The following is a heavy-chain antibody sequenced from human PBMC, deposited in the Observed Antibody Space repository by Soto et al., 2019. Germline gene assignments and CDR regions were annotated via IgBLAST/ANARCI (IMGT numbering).Heavy chain of an antibody. J-gene: IGHJ4*02. CDR3: ARDPDRNFGS. Sequence: GGSLRLSCAVSGFIFGDHYIDWVRQAPGKGLEWVGRIRNKAYNYNTVYAASVKGRFTFSRDDSKNSVYLQMNSLRTEDTAVYYCARDPDRNFGSWGQGTLVTVS. CDR2: IRNKAYNYNT. V-gene: IGHV3-72*01. CDR1: GFIFGDHY.